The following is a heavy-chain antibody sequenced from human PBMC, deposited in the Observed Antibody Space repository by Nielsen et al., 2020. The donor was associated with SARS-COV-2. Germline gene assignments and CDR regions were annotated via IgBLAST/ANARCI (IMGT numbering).Heavy chain of an antibody. CDR2: IWYDGSNK. CDR3: AKDPLDFWRKDY. CDR1: GFTFSSYG. D-gene: IGHD3-3*01. Sequence: GGSLRLSCAASGFTFSSYGMHWVRQAPGKGLEWVAVIWYDGSNKYYADSVKGRFTISRDNSKNTLYLQMNSLRAEDTAVYYCAKDPLDFWRKDYWGQGTLVTVSS. V-gene: IGHV3-33*06. J-gene: IGHJ4*02.